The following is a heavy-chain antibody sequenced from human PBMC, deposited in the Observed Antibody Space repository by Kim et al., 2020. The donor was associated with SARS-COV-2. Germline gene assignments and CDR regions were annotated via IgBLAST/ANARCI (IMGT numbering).Heavy chain of an antibody. D-gene: IGHD2-8*01. J-gene: IGHJ5*02. CDR3: AKGFCTTTTCAWFDT. V-gene: IGHV4-59*01. CDR2: IYYSGGT. CDR1: GGSFSSYY. Sequence: SETLSLTCTVSGGSFSSYYWTWIRQPPGKGLEWIGYIYYSGGTNYNPSLKGRVTISVDTSKNQFSLTLSSVTAADTALYYCAKGFCTTTTCAWFDTWGRGTLVTVSS.